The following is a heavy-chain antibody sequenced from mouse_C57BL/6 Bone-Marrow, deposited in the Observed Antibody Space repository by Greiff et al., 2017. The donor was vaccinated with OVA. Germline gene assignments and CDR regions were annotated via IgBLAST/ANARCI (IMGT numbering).Heavy chain of an antibody. CDR1: GYTFTSYG. CDR3: ARKGTAKALWYFDV. D-gene: IGHD3-2*02. Sequence: QVQLQQSGAELARPGASVKLSCKASGYTFTSYGISWVKQRTGQGLEWIGEIYPRSGNTYYNEKFKGKATLTADKSSSTAYMELRSLTSEDSAVYFCARKGTAKALWYFDVWGTGTTVTVSS. J-gene: IGHJ1*03. CDR2: IYPRSGNT. V-gene: IGHV1-81*01.